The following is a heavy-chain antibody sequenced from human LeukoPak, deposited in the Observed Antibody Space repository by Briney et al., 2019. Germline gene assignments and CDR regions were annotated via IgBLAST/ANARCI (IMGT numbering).Heavy chain of an antibody. J-gene: IGHJ5*02. CDR1: GDSIRSGGYT. CDR2: IYKSAST. Sequence: SETLSLTRVVSGDSIRSGGYTWTWIRQAPGKGLEWIGYIYKSASTYYTPSLKSRVTISIDRSKNQFSLNLTSVTAADTAAYYCARGGGSFANYFNTWGQGTLVTVSS. V-gene: IGHV4-30-2*01. CDR3: ARGGGSFANYFNT. D-gene: IGHD1-7*01.